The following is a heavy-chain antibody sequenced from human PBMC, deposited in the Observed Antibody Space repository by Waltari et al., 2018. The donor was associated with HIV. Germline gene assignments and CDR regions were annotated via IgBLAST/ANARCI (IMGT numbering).Heavy chain of an antibody. J-gene: IGHJ3*02. CDR2: IYPFDSDT. Sequence: EVQLVQSGAEVRKSGESLKISCQAAGYTFTNYWIAWVRQMSGEGLEWMGIIYPFDSDTRYNPSFEGQITISADKSLATAYLEWNNLNASDAAIYYCARLFYYDTTGYINNAFDIWGQGTVVTVS. V-gene: IGHV5-51*03. D-gene: IGHD3-22*01. CDR3: ARLFYYDTTGYINNAFDI. CDR1: GYTFTNYW.